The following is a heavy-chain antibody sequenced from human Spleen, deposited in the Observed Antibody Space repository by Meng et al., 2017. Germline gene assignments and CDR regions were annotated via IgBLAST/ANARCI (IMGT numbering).Heavy chain of an antibody. CDR1: GGSFSGYY. J-gene: IGHJ4*02. V-gene: IGHV4-34*01. CDR2: INHSAST. Sequence: QVQLQQWGAGLWKPSGTLSLTCAVYGGSFSGYYLSWIRQPPGKGLEWIGEINHSASTNYNPSLKSRVTISVDTSTNQFSLKLSSVNAADTAVYYCARGGMSPTVMSDYWGQGTLVTVSS. CDR3: ARGGMSPTVMSDY. D-gene: IGHD4-11*01.